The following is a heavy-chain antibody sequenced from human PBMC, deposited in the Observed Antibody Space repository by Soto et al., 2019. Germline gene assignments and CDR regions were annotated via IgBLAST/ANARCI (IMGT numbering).Heavy chain of an antibody. CDR3: ARDHGNNDYRYYFDF. CDR1: GFSFRSYA. V-gene: IGHV3-30-3*01. Sequence: GGSLRLSCAASGFSFRSYAMHGVRQAPGKGLEWVAVMSYDGSDKDYADSVKGRFTISRDNSKNTLYLQMSSLRAEDTAVYYCARDHGNNDYRYYFDFWGQGTLVTVS. J-gene: IGHJ4*02. CDR2: MSYDGSDK. D-gene: IGHD4-17*01.